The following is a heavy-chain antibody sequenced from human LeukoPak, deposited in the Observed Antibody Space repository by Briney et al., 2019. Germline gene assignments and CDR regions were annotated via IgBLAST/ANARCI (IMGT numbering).Heavy chain of an antibody. J-gene: IGHJ4*02. Sequence: GGSLRLSCAASGFTFSSYAMTWVRQAPGKGLEWVSAISGSGGSTYYADSVKGRFTISRVNSKNTLYLQMNSLRAEDTAVYYCARVFGIYYFDFWGQGTLVTVSS. D-gene: IGHD2-21*01. CDR3: ARVFGIYYFDF. CDR1: GFTFSSYA. CDR2: ISGSGGST. V-gene: IGHV3-23*01.